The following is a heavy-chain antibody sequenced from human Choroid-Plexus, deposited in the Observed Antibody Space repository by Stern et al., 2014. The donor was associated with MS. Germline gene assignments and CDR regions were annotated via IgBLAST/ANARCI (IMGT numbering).Heavy chain of an antibody. J-gene: IGHJ5*02. Sequence: VQLVESGGDVVQPGRPLRLSCVASGFTFGSCSMHWVRQAPGKGLEWVAGVSYDGSNKYYADSVKGRFTISRDNSQNTLDMQMSSLRPEDTAVYYCAKDRQYLTYFFDHWGQGSLVTVSS. CDR2: VSYDGSNK. CDR3: AKDRQYLTYFFDH. CDR1: GFTFGSCS. D-gene: IGHD2/OR15-2a*01. V-gene: IGHV3-30*18.